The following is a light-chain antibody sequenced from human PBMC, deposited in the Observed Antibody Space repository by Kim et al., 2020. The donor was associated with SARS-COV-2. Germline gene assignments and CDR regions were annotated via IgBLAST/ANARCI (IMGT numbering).Light chain of an antibody. Sequence: QSALTQPASVSGSPGQSVTISCIGTSNDVGAYTYVSWYQQHPGKAPKLMIFDVTDRPSGVSNRFSGSKSGNTASLTISGLQAEDEANYYCSSYTTRTTVVFGGGTQLTVL. J-gene: IGLJ2*01. CDR2: DVT. CDR3: SSYTTRTTVV. CDR1: SNDVGAYTY. V-gene: IGLV2-14*03.